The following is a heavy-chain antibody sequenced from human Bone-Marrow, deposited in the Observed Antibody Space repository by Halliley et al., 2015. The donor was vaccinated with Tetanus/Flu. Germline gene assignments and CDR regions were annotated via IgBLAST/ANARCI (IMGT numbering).Heavy chain of an antibody. CDR2: IFYTGTT. D-gene: IGHD6-13*01. J-gene: IGHJ4*02. Sequence: TLSLTCTVSGGSISTYYWSWIRQPPGKALEWIGSIFYTGTTNYDPSLKSRVTISVDTSKNQFSLRVTSLTAAGTAVYYCARHPHRAAAGPFDNWGQGTLVGVSS. CDR1: GGSISTYY. CDR3: ARHPHRAAAGPFDN. V-gene: IGHV4-59*08.